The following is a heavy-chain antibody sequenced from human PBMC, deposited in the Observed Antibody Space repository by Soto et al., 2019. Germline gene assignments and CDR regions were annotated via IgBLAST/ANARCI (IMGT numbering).Heavy chain of an antibody. Sequence: EVHLVESGGDLVQPGGSLRLSCAASGFTFSSYWMTWVRQAPGKGLEWVANINRDGSDSYCVDSLKGRFTISRDNAKNSLYLQMNSLRVEDTAIYYCAHLEVVGADDFDYWGQGTLVTVSS. J-gene: IGHJ4*02. CDR2: INRDGSDS. V-gene: IGHV3-7*03. D-gene: IGHD1-26*01. CDR1: GFTFSSYW. CDR3: AHLEVVGADDFDY.